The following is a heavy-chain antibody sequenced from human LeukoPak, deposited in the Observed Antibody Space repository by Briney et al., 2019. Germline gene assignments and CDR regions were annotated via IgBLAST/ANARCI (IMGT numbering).Heavy chain of an antibody. CDR2: INHSGST. Sequence: SETLSLTCAVYGGSFNGYYWSWIRQPPGKGLEWIGEINHSGSTNYNPSLKSRVTISVDTSKNQFSLKLSSVTAADTAVYYCARSPGYCTNGVCLYHFDYWGQGTLVTVSS. J-gene: IGHJ4*02. CDR1: GGSFNGYY. CDR3: ARSPGYCTNGVCLYHFDY. V-gene: IGHV4-34*01. D-gene: IGHD2-8*01.